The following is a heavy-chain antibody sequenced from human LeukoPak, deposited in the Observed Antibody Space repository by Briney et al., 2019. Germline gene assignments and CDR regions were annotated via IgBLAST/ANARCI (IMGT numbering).Heavy chain of an antibody. V-gene: IGHV3-30-3*01. CDR3: AKAVLQWFGDLLPRDYGMDV. CDR1: GFTFSSYA. Sequence: PGGSVRLSCAASGFTFSSYAMHWVRQAPGKGLEWVAAISYDGSNKYYADSVKGRFTISRDNPKNTLYLQMNSLRAEDTAVYYCAKAVLQWFGDLLPRDYGMDVWGQGTTVTVSS. J-gene: IGHJ6*02. D-gene: IGHD3-10*01. CDR2: ISYDGSNK.